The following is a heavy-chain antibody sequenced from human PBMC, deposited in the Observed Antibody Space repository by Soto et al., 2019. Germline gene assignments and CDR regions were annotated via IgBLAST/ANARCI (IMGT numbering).Heavy chain of an antibody. CDR3: ARDLKYYYDSSGFLDYYYYYGMDV. Sequence: ASVKVSCKASGYTFTSYAMHWVRQAPGQRLEWMGWINAGNGNTKYSQKFQGRVTITRDTSASTAYMELSSLRSEDTAVYYCARDLKYYYDSSGFLDYYYYYGMDVWGQGTTVTVSS. CDR1: GYTFTSYA. CDR2: INAGNGNT. D-gene: IGHD3-22*01. J-gene: IGHJ6*02. V-gene: IGHV1-3*01.